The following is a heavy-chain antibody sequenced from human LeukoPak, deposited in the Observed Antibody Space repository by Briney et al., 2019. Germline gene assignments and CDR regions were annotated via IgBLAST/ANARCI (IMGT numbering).Heavy chain of an antibody. CDR3: AREASGSYFHN. CDR2: IRTDDST. V-gene: IGHV3-53*01. CDR1: GFIVGNSY. Sequence: GSLRLSCAASGFIVGNSYMSWVRQAPGKGLEWISLIRTDDSTYYADSVKGRFTISRDTSRNTLYLQMNILRAEDTAVYYCAREASGSYFHNWGQGTLVTVSS. D-gene: IGHD1-26*01. J-gene: IGHJ1*01.